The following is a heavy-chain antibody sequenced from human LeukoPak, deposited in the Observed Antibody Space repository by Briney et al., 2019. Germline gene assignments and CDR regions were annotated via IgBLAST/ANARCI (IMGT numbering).Heavy chain of an antibody. CDR3: ARDRLGAMLFFDS. CDR2: ISGSGGST. D-gene: IGHD3-16*01. Sequence: GGSLRLSFAASGFTFSSYAMSWVRQAPGKGLEWVSAISGSGGSTYYADPVKGRFTISRDNSKNTLYLQTNSLRAEDTAVYYCARDRLGAMLFFDSWGQGTLVTVSS. V-gene: IGHV3-23*01. J-gene: IGHJ4*02. CDR1: GFTFSSYA.